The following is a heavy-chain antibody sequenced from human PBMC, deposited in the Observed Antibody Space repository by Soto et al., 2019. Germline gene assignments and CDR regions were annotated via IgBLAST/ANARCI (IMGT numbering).Heavy chain of an antibody. V-gene: IGHV3-11*01. CDR3: AHRPGGYLSGWDNGYFDY. CDR2: ISSSGSSI. Sequence: PGGSLRLSCAASGFTFSDYYMSWIRQAPGKGLEWVSYISSSGSSIYYADSVRGRFTISRDNAKNSLYLQMNSLRAEDTATYYCAHRPGGYLSGWDNGYFDYWGRGALVTVSS. CDR1: GFTFSDYY. J-gene: IGHJ4*02. D-gene: IGHD6-19*01.